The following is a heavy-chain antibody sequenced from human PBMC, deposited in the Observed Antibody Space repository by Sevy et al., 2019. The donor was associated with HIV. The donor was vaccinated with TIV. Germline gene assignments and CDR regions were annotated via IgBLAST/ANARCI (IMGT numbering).Heavy chain of an antibody. J-gene: IGHJ4*02. CDR1: GFTFGSYT. CDR2: ISQTYDGSKK. V-gene: IGHV3-30-3*01. Sequence: GGSLRLSCAASGFTFGSYTLHLVRQAPGKGLEWVALISQTYDGSKKYYIDSVQGRFTISRDNSKNTLYLQMDSLRPEDTAVYYCARDNSGYFFFDYWGQGTLVTVSS. CDR3: ARDNSGYFFFDY. D-gene: IGHD3-22*01.